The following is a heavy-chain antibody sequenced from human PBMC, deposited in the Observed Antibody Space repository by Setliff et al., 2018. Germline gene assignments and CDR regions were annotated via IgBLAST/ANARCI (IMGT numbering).Heavy chain of an antibody. D-gene: IGHD5-18*01. V-gene: IGHV3-33*06. CDR2: IWNDGSTK. CDR3: AKDLGYSYGYRFDY. J-gene: IGHJ4*02. CDR1: GFTFSNYG. Sequence: GESLKISCVASGFTFSNYGMHWVRQAPGKGLEWVALIWNDGSTKFYADSVKGRFTISRDNSKNTLYLQMNSLRAEDTAVYYCAKDLGYSYGYRFDYWGQGTLVTVSS.